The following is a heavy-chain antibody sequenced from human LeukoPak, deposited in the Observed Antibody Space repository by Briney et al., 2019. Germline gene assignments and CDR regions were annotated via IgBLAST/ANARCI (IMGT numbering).Heavy chain of an antibody. CDR1: GFTFSRDW. CDR2: IKEDGRAK. J-gene: IGHJ6*02. CDR3: SRYGYYYGMDV. D-gene: IGHD3-10*01. V-gene: IGHV3-7*01. Sequence: PGGSLRLSCVGTGFTFSRDWMSWVRQAPGKGLEWVANIKEDGRAKYYVDSMKGRFTISRDNAKNSLYLQMNSLRAEDTAVYYCSRYGYYYGMDVWGQGTTVTVSS.